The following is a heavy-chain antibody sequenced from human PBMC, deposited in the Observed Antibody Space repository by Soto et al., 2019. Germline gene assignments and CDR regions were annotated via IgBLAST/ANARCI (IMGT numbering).Heavy chain of an antibody. D-gene: IGHD3-3*01. CDR2: IYCDDDK. CDR3: AHRLARRRTHYDFWSGYYVYFDY. V-gene: IGHV2-5*02. Sequence: SGPTLVNPTQTLTLTCTFSGFSLSTSGVGVGWIRQPPGKALEWLALIYCDDDKRYSPSLKSRLTITKDTSKNQVVLTMTNMDPVDTATYYCAHRLARRRTHYDFWSGYYVYFDYWGQGTLVTVSS. J-gene: IGHJ4*02. CDR1: GFSLSTSGVG.